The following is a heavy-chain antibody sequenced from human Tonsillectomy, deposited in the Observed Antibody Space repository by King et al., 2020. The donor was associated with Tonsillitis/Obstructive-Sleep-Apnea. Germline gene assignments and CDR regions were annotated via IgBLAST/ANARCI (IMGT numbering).Heavy chain of an antibody. V-gene: IGHV4-59*01. D-gene: IGHD3-3*01. Sequence: VQLQESGPGLVKPSETLSLTCTVSGGSISSYYWSWIRPPPGKGLEWIGYIYYSGSTNYNPSLKSRVTISVDTSKNQFSLKLSSVTAADTAVYYCARGPDFWRRFFDYWGQGTLVTVSS. CDR2: IYYSGST. J-gene: IGHJ4*02. CDR3: ARGPDFWRRFFDY. CDR1: GGSISSYY.